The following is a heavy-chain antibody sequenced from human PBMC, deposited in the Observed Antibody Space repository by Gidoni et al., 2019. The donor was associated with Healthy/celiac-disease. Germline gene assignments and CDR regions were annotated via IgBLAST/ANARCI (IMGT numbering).Heavy chain of an antibody. D-gene: IGHD7-27*01. CDR1: GFTVSSNY. CDR3: ARGFWGTDLDY. V-gene: IGHV3-66*01. CDR2: IYSGCST. Sequence: EVQMGESGGGVVQPGGSLRLSCAAAGFTVSSNYMSWVRQAPGKGLKWVSVIYSGCSTYYADSVKGRFTISRDNSKNTLYLQMNSLRAEDTAVYYCARGFWGTDLDYWGQGTLVTVSS. J-gene: IGHJ4*02.